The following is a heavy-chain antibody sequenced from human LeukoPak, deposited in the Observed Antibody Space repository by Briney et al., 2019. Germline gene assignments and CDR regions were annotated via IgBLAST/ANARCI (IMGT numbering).Heavy chain of an antibody. CDR3: ARHLASSSWYDY. CDR2: IYYSGST. Sequence: PSETLSLTCTVSGGSISSSSYYWGWIRQPPGKGLEWIGSIYYSGSTYYIPSLKSRVTISVDTSKNQFSLKLNSVTAADTAVYYCARHLASSSWYDYWGQGTLVTVSS. V-gene: IGHV4-39*01. CDR1: GGSISSSSYY. J-gene: IGHJ4*02. D-gene: IGHD6-13*01.